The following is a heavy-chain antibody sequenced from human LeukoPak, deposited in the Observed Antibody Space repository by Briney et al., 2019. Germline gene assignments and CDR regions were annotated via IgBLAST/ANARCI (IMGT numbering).Heavy chain of an antibody. Sequence: PGGSLRLSCAASGFTFSSYSVNWVRQAPGKGLEWVSSISSSSSYIYYADSVKGRFTISRDNAKNSLYLQMNSLRAEDTAVYYCARGVGYSGYDWMYYFQHWGQGTLVTVSS. J-gene: IGHJ1*01. CDR3: ARGVGYSGYDWMYYFQH. CDR2: ISSSSSYI. CDR1: GFTFSSYS. D-gene: IGHD5-12*01. V-gene: IGHV3-21*01.